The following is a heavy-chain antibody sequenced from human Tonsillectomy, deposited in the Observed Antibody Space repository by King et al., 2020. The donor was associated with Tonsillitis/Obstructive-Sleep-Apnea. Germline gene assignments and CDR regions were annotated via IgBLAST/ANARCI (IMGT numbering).Heavy chain of an antibody. CDR3: ARDRDFDFWSGFSSFYYYYGMDV. J-gene: IGHJ6*02. CDR2: ISYDGSSK. CDR1: GFTFSNYA. D-gene: IGHD3-3*01. Sequence: VQLVESGGGVFQPGRSLRLSCAASGFTFSNYAMHWFRQAPGKGLEWVALISYDGSSKYNADSVKGRVTISRDNSKNTLYLQMNSLRAEDTAVYYCARDRDFDFWSGFSSFYYYYGMDVWGQGTTVTVSS. V-gene: IGHV3-30*04.